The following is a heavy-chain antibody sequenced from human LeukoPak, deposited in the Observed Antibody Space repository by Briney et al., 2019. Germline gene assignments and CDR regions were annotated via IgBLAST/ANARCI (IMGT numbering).Heavy chain of an antibody. D-gene: IGHD6-13*01. J-gene: IGHJ6*03. Sequence: SETLSLTCTVSGGSISSSSYYWGWIRQPPGTGLEWIGSIYYSGSTYYNPSLKSRVAISVDTSKNQFSLKLSSVTAADTAVYYCARVTGIPLVPYLYYYYYYMDVWGKGTTVTVSS. V-gene: IGHV4-39*07. CDR1: GGSISSSSYY. CDR3: ARVTGIPLVPYLYYYYYYMDV. CDR2: IYYSGST.